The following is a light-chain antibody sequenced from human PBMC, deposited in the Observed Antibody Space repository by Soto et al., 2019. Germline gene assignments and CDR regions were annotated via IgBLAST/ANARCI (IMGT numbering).Light chain of an antibody. CDR2: DAS. Sequence: IQMTQSPSTLSASVGGTVNISCRASQSISVSLAWYQQKPGKAPRLLIYDASTLQGGVPSRFSGRGSGTEFTLTISSLQPDDFATYYCQHYKMYSPWTFGQGTKVDIK. V-gene: IGKV1-5*01. J-gene: IGKJ1*01. CDR3: QHYKMYSPWT. CDR1: QSISVS.